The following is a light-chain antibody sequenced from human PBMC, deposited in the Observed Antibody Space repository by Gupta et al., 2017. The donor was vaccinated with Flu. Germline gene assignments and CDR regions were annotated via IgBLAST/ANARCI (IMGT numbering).Light chain of an antibody. V-gene: IGKV3-15*01. CDR1: QSVGGD. Sequence: EIVMTQSPATLSASPGERATLSCRASQSVGGDLAWYQQRRGQAPRLLIYGTSNRATGVPARFSGSGYGIEVPLTISSRQSEDFAVYYSQQDKNWPPITFGHGTKVDIK. J-gene: IGKJ3*01. CDR3: QQDKNWPPIT. CDR2: GTS.